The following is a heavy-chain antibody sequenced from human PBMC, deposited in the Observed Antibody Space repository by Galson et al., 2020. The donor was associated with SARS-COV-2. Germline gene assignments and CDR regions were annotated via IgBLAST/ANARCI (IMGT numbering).Heavy chain of an antibody. D-gene: IGHD6-19*01. CDR2: ISAYNGNT. V-gene: IGHV1-18*01. CDR1: GYTFTSYG. CDR3: ALQYSTGWFSAFDV. Sequence: ASVKVSCKASGYTFTSYGISWLRQAPGQGLEWMGWISAYNGNTNSPQNFQGRVTMTTDTSTSTAYMELRSLRSDDTAVYSCALQYSTGWFSAFDVWGQGTVVTVSS. J-gene: IGHJ3*01.